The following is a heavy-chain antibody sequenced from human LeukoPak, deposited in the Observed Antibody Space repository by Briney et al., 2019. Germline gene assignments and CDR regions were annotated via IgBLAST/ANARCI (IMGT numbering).Heavy chain of an antibody. J-gene: IGHJ4*02. D-gene: IGHD6-6*01. CDR1: GFTVSGTY. CDR3: ARAQYSSSSFDS. CDR2: IYSAGDT. Sequence: PGGSLRLSCAASGFTVSGTYMSWVRQAPGKGLEWVSVIYSAGDTFSADSVKGRFTISRDNSKNTVYLQMNSLRAEDTAVYYCARAQYSSSSFDSWGQGTLVTVSS. V-gene: IGHV3-53*01.